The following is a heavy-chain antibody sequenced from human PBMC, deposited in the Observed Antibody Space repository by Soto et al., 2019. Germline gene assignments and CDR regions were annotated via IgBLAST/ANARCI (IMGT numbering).Heavy chain of an antibody. CDR1: GFTFSSYA. V-gene: IGHV3-30-3*01. J-gene: IGHJ6*02. CDR2: ISYDGSNK. D-gene: IGHD2-15*01. Sequence: VGSLRLSCAASGFTFSSYAMHWVRQAPGKGLEWVAVISYDGSNKYYADSVKGRFTISRDNSKNTLYLQMNSLRAEDTAVYYCARWYCSGGSCYASYYYGMDVCGQGTTVTVSS. CDR3: ARWYCSGGSCYASYYYGMDV.